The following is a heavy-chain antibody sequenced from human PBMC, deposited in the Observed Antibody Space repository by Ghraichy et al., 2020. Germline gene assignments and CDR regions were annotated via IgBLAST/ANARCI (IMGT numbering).Heavy chain of an antibody. V-gene: IGHV4-34*01. CDR1: GGSFSGYY. CDR3: ARLKPIYRQLSTPRGGMDV. J-gene: IGHJ6*02. Sequence: SQTLSLTCAVYGGSFSGYYWSWIRQPPGKGLEWIGEINHSGSTNYNPSLKSRVTISVDTSKNQFSLKLSSVTAADTAVYYCARLKPIYRQLSTPRGGMDVWGQGTTVTVSS. D-gene: IGHD3-16*02. CDR2: INHSGST.